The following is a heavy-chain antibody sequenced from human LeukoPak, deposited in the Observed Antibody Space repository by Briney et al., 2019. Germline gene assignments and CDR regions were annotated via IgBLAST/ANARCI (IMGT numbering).Heavy chain of an antibody. CDR2: IYYSGST. D-gene: IGHD3-16*01. V-gene: IGHV4-59*01. CDR3: ARVGGVADFDY. J-gene: IGHJ4*02. Sequence: SETLSLTCTVSGGSISPYYWSWIRQPPGKGLEWIGYIYYSGSTNYNPSLKSRVTISVDTSKNQFSLKLSSVTAADTAVYYCARVGGVADFDYWGQGTLVTVSS. CDR1: GGSISPYY.